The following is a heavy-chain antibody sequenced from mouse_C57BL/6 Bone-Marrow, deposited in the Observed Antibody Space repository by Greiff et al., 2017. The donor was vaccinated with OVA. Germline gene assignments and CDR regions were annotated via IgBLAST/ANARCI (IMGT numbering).Heavy chain of an antibody. V-gene: IGHV7-1*01. J-gene: IGHJ1*03. Sequence: EVKLMESGGGLVQSGRSLRLSCATSGFTFSDFYMEWVRQAPGKGLEWIAASRNKANDYTTEYSASVKGRFIVSRDTSQSILYLQMNALRAEDTAIYYCARDAGSYRYFDVWGTGTTVTVSS. CDR3: ARDAGSYRYFDV. CDR2: SRNKANDYTT. D-gene: IGHD1-1*01. CDR1: GFTFSDFY.